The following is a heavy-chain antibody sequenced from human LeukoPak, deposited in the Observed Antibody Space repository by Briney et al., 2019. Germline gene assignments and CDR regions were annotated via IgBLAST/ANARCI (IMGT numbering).Heavy chain of an antibody. D-gene: IGHD3-22*01. J-gene: IGHJ4*02. CDR1: GYTFTSYG. CDR3: AREMRDYYDSSGYEGFDY. Sequence: ASVKVSCKASGYTFTSYGISWVRQAPGQGLEWMGWISAYNGNTNYAQKLQGRVTITTDESTSTAYMELSSLRSEDTAVYYCAREMRDYYDSSGYEGFDYWGQGTLVTVSS. V-gene: IGHV1-18*01. CDR2: ISAYNGNT.